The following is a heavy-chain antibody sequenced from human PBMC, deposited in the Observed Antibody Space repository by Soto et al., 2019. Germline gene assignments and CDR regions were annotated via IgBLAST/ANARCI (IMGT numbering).Heavy chain of an antibody. CDR1: GFTFSSYA. D-gene: IGHD6-6*01. Sequence: PGGSLRLSCAASGFTFSSYAMSWVRQAPGKGLEWVSAISGSGGSTYYADSVKGRFTISRDNSKNTLYLQMNSLRAEDTAVYYCAKDMRNMEYSSSPTLTTTPYYYYYYGMDVWGQGTTVTVSS. CDR3: AKDMRNMEYSSSPTLTTTPYYYYYYGMDV. J-gene: IGHJ6*02. CDR2: ISGSGGST. V-gene: IGHV3-23*01.